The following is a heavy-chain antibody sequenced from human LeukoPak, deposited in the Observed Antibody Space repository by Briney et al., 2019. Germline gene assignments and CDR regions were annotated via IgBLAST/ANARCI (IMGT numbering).Heavy chain of an antibody. Sequence: ASVKLSCKASGYTLTGYYMHWVRQAPGQGLEWMGRINPNSGGTNYAQKFQGRVTMTRDTSISTAYMELSRLRSDDTAVYYCARDVDIGVVVAATGYWGQGTLVTVSS. V-gene: IGHV1-2*02. CDR3: ARDVDIGVVVAATGY. D-gene: IGHD2-15*01. CDR2: INPNSGGT. CDR1: GYTLTGYY. J-gene: IGHJ4*02.